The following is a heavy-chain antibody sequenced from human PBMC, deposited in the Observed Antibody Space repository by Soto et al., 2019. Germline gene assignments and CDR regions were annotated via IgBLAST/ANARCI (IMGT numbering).Heavy chain of an antibody. Sequence: QVQLQESGPGLVKPSQTLSLTCTVSGGSISSGGYYWSWIRQHPGKGLEWIGYIYYSGSTYYNPSLKSRVTISVYPSKNHFSLNLRSVTAVDTAVYYCARGVLVPAAIFPYFDYWGQGTLVTVSS. CDR2: IYYSGST. J-gene: IGHJ4*02. V-gene: IGHV4-31*03. CDR3: ARGVLVPAAIFPYFDY. D-gene: IGHD2-2*01. CDR1: GGSISSGGYY.